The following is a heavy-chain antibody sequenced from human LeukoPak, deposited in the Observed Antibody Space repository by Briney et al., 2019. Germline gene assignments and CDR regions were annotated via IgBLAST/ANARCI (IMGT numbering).Heavy chain of an antibody. CDR2: INPSGST. V-gene: IGHV1-46*01. CDR1: GYTFSSYY. J-gene: IGHJ3*02. CDR3: ARGQWLGHDAFDI. D-gene: IGHD6-19*01. Sequence: ASVKVSCKTSGYTFSSYYMHWVRQAPGQGLEWMGIINPSGSTSNAQKFQGRVTMTRDMSTTTVYMELSSLRSEDTAVYYCARGQWLGHDAFDIWGLGTMVTVSS.